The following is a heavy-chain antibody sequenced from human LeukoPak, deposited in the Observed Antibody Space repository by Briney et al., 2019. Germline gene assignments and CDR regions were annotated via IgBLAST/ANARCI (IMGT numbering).Heavy chain of an antibody. D-gene: IGHD3-16*01. J-gene: IGHJ4*02. Sequence: SETLSLTCTVSGGSISSYYWSWIRQPPGKGLEWIGYIYYTGSTNYNPSLTSRVNISVDTSKNQFSLNLTSVTAADTAVYYCARWGSKAVARFDYWGQGTLVTVSS. V-gene: IGHV4-59*01. CDR1: GGSISSYY. CDR2: IYYTGST. CDR3: ARWGSKAVARFDY.